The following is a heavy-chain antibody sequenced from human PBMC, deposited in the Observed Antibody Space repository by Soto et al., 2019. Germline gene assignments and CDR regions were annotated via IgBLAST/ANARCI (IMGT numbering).Heavy chain of an antibody. D-gene: IGHD3-9*01. CDR3: ARVGDILSGYYCFDY. V-gene: IGHV3-33*01. CDR1: GFTFSTYG. Sequence: GGSLRLSCAASGFTFSTYGMHWVRQAPGKGLDWLAVIWNDGSNEHYSDSVKGRFTISRDNSKSTLYLQMNSLRAEDTAVYYCARVGDILSGYYCFDYWGQGTLVTVSS. CDR2: IWNDGSNE. J-gene: IGHJ4*02.